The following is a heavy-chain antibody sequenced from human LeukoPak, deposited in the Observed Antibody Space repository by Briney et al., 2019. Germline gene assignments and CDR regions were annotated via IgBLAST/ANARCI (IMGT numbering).Heavy chain of an antibody. V-gene: IGHV3-9*01. D-gene: IGHD1-1*01. Sequence: GRSLRLSCAASGFTFDDYAMHWVRQAPGKGPEWVSGISWNSGSIGYADSVKGRFTISRDNAKNSLYLQMNSLRAEDTALYYCAKDLATTGTFDIWGQGTMVTVSS. CDR1: GFTFDDYA. CDR2: ISWNSGSI. J-gene: IGHJ3*02. CDR3: AKDLATTGTFDI.